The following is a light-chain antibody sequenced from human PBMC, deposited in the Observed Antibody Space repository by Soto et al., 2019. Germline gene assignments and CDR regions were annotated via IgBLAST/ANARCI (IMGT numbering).Light chain of an antibody. CDR1: QSVSNY. CDR3: QHRSN. Sequence: EIGLTQSPATLSLSPGERATLSCRASQSVSNYLAWYQQKPGQAPRLLIYEASNRATGIPARFSGSGSGTDFTLTISSLEPEDFALYYCQHRSNFGPGTKVDI. CDR2: EAS. J-gene: IGKJ3*01. V-gene: IGKV3-11*01.